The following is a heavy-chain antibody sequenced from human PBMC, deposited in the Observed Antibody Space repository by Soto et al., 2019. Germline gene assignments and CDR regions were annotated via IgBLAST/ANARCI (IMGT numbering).Heavy chain of an antibody. CDR3: AADLPGHGGGYEFDY. Sequence: PGRYLEIGCAAPGVSFITALINCVRQAPGKGLEWVGRIKSKNDGGTTDYAAPVKGRFTISRDDSKNTVYLQMNSLRTEDTALYYCAADLPGHGGGYEFDYWGQGT. D-gene: IGHD2-15*01. CDR1: GVSFITAL. V-gene: IGHV3-15*07. CDR2: IKSKNDGGTT. J-gene: IGHJ4*01.